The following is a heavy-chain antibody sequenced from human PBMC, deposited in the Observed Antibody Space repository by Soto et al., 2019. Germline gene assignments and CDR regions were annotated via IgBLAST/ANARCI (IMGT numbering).Heavy chain of an antibody. CDR1: GFTFSNAW. CDR2: IKSKTDGGTT. D-gene: IGHD6-6*01. CDR3: TTGSTSTKNY. V-gene: IGHV3-15*01. J-gene: IGHJ4*02. Sequence: GGSQRLSCAASGFTFSNAWLSWVRQAPGKGLEWVGRIKSKTDGGTTDYTAPVKGRFTISRDDSKNTLYLQMNSLKIEDTAVYYCTTGSTSTKNYWGQGTLVTVSS.